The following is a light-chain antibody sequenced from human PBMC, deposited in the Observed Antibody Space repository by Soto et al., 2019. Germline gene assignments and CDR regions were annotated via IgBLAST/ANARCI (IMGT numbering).Light chain of an antibody. Sequence: DIVMTQSPLSLPVTPGEPASISCRSSQSLLHSNGYTYLDWYLQKPGQSPQLLIYWGSTRASGVPDRFSGSGSETDFTLKISRVEAEDVGVYYCMQALQTPLTFGPGTKVDIK. CDR3: MQALQTPLT. V-gene: IGKV2-28*01. CDR1: QSLLHSNGYTY. J-gene: IGKJ3*01. CDR2: WGS.